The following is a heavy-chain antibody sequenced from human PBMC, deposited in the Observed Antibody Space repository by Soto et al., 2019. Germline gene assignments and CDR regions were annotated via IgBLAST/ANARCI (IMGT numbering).Heavy chain of an antibody. CDR3: ARADYYDSSGFYYDY. D-gene: IGHD3-22*01. J-gene: IGHJ4*02. V-gene: IGHV1-46*01. CDR1: GYIFTNHY. Sequence: QVQLVQSGAEVKKPGASVKVSCKASGYIFTNHYIHWVRQAPGQGLEWMGIINPSGGSTNYLQKFQGRVTMTRDTSTSTVYMELSSLRSEDTTVYFCARADYYDSSGFYYDYWGQGTLVTVSS. CDR2: INPSGGST.